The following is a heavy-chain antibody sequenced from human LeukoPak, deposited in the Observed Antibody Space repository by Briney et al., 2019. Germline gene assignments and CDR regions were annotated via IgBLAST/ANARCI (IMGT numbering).Heavy chain of an antibody. CDR3: ARGAQKILSFGEYPSEAFDI. Sequence: GRSLSLSCTASGFTFSNFVMHWVPRPPGKGLQWVTEISYDGNKKTYVDSVKGRFTISRDNSKNTLYLQMNSLRDEGTAVYYCARGAQKILSFGEYPSEAFDIWGQGTMVSVSS. J-gene: IGHJ3*02. CDR1: GFTFSNFV. CDR2: ISYDGNKK. V-gene: IGHV3-30-3*01. D-gene: IGHD3-10*01.